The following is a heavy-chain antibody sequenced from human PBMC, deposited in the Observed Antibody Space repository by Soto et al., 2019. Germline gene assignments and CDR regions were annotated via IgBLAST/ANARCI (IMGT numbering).Heavy chain of an antibody. D-gene: IGHD7-27*01. CDR3: ARQMGNYYYYGLDV. CDR2: IDPGDSYT. Sequence: SGESLKISCEGSGYIFTSYWISWVRQMPGKGLEWLGRIDPGDSYTNYSPSLQGHVTISADKSITTAYLQWSSLEASDTAIYYCARQMGNYYYYGLDVWGHGTAVTVSS. J-gene: IGHJ6*02. V-gene: IGHV5-10-1*01. CDR1: GYIFTSYW.